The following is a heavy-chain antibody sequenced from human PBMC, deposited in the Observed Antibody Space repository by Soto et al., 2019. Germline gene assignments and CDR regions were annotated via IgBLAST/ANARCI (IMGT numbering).Heavy chain of an antibody. CDR2: VSHDGINT. J-gene: IGHJ4*02. CDR3: AKGGRQWLVTSVFNY. D-gene: IGHD6-19*01. Sequence: VQLVESGGGVVQPGRSLRLSCAASGFTFSDYAMHWVRQAPGKGLEWVAVVSHDGINTHYADSVNGRLTISRDSSKDTVSLEMTSLRAEATAVYYCAKGGRQWLVTSVFNYWGQGALVTVSS. V-gene: IGHV3-30*18. CDR1: GFTFSDYA.